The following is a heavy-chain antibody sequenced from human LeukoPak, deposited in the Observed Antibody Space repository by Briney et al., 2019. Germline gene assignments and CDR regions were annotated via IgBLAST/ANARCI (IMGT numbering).Heavy chain of an antibody. CDR1: GFTFSSYN. V-gene: IGHV3-21*01. CDR2: ISRSSSYI. Sequence: GGSLRLSCAASGFTFSSYNMNWVRQAPGKGLEWVSSISRSSSYIYYADSMKGRFTISRDNAKNSLYLQMNSLRAEDTAVYYCAKEELRRITMWGYMDVWGKGTTVTISS. CDR3: AKEELRRITMWGYMDV. D-gene: IGHD3-10*02. J-gene: IGHJ6*03.